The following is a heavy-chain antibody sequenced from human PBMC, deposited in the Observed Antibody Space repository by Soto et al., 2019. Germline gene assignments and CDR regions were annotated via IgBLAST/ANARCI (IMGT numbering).Heavy chain of an antibody. Sequence: GGSLRLSCAASGFTFSSYAMSWVRQAPGKGLEWVSAISGSGGSTYYADSVKGRFTISRDNSKNTLYLQMNSLRAEDTAVYYCAFLEGIQLWLSDYFDYWGQGTLVTVSS. D-gene: IGHD5-18*01. V-gene: IGHV3-23*01. CDR3: AFLEGIQLWLSDYFDY. CDR1: GFTFSSYA. J-gene: IGHJ4*02. CDR2: ISGSGGST.